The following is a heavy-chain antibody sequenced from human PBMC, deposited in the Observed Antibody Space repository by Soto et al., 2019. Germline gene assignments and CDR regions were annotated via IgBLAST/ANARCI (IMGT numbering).Heavy chain of an antibody. D-gene: IGHD3-10*01. J-gene: IGHJ5*02. CDR2: ISYDGSDK. V-gene: IGHV3-30-3*01. Sequence: PXGXXXXSCAASGFTFSSYAMHWVRQAPGKGLERVALISYDGSDKDYADSVKGRFTISRDNSRNTLFLQMNSLRAEDTVVYYCARRALTHAFVDLWGQGTLVTVSS. CDR3: ARRALTHAFVDL. CDR1: GFTFSSYA.